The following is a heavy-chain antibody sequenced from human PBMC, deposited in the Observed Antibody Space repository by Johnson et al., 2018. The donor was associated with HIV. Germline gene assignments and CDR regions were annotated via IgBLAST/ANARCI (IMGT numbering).Heavy chain of an antibody. V-gene: IGHV3-64*01. CDR1: QFTFSSYY. CDR2: ISSNGGST. Sequence: VQLVESGGGLAKPAWSPRLSCGASQFTFSSYYMNCVRQASGKGLEYVSAISSNGGSTYYANSVKGRFTISRDNSKNTLHLQMNSLRAEDTAVYYCARETRVWYNWNDGSRAVDVWGQGTMVTVSS. D-gene: IGHD1-1*01. J-gene: IGHJ3*01. CDR3: ARETRVWYNWNDGSRAVDV.